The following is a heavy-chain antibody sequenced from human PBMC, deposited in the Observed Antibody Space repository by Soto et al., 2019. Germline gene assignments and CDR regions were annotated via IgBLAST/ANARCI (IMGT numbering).Heavy chain of an antibody. CDR3: ARLERKVDTAMVRLSEVYYFDY. CDR1: GYTFTSYD. J-gene: IGHJ4*02. CDR2: MNPNSGNT. V-gene: IGHV1-8*01. D-gene: IGHD5-18*01. Sequence: WASVKVSCKASGYTFTSYDINWVRQATGQGLEWVGWMNPNSGNTGYAQKFQGRVTMTRNTSISTAYMELSSLRSEDTAVYYCARLERKVDTAMVRLSEVYYFDYWGQGTLVTVSS.